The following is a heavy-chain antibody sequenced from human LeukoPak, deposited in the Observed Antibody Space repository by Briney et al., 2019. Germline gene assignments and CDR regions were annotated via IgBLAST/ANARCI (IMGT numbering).Heavy chain of an antibody. Sequence: SGTLSLTCGVSGGSIDITNYWSWVRQVPDKGLEWIGEISHDGTANYNPSLRSRVAMSLDRANNQFSLSLTSVTAADTAVYYCTRENRPFCPFAYWGQGILVTVSS. J-gene: IGHJ4*02. CDR3: TRENRPFCPFAY. D-gene: IGHD2/OR15-2a*01. CDR1: GGSIDITNY. V-gene: IGHV4-4*02. CDR2: ISHDGTA.